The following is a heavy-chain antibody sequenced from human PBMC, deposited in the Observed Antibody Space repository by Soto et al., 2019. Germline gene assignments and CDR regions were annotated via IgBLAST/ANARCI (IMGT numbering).Heavy chain of an antibody. CDR2: TYYKSKWNN. CDR1: GYSVSSNSAG. J-gene: IGHJ6*02. D-gene: IGHD3-10*01. Sequence: SQTLSLTCVISGYSVSSNSAGWNWIRQSPSRGLEWLGRTYYKSKWNNDYALSVKSRITINPDTSKNQFSLHLYSVTPEDTAVYYCPGITWFRGMEVWGQGTTVTVPS. V-gene: IGHV6-1*01. CDR3: PGITWFRGMEV.